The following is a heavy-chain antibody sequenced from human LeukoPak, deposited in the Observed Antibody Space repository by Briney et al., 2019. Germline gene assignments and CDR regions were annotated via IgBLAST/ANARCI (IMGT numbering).Heavy chain of an antibody. CDR2: IIPIVGTA. CDR3: ARTGSYGSGSYSHY. CDR1: GGTFSSYA. D-gene: IGHD3-10*01. J-gene: IGHJ4*02. Sequence: SFKVSCKASGGTFSSYAISGVRQAPGQGGVWMLGIIPIVGTANYAQKFLGRVTITAAESTSTAYMELSSLSSEDTDVYYCARTGSYGSGSYSHYWGQGTLVTVSS. V-gene: IGHV1-69*01.